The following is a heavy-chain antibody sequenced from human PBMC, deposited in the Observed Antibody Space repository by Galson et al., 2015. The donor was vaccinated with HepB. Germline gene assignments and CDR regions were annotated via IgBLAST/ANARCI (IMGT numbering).Heavy chain of an antibody. CDR1: GFALNNYY. CDR3: ARDRDYGDYGGDFDI. CDR2: ISSSRTYI. D-gene: IGHD4-17*01. V-gene: IGHV3-21*01. J-gene: IGHJ3*02. Sequence: SLRLSCAASGFALNNYYMNWVRQAPGKGLEWVSSISSSRTYIYFADSVKGRFTISRDNAKNSLYLQMDSLRAEDTAVYYCARDRDYGDYGGDFDIWGQGTMVTVS.